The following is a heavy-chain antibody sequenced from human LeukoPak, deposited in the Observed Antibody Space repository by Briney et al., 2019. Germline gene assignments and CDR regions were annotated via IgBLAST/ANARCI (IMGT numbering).Heavy chain of an antibody. CDR2: ISSSGDST. J-gene: IGHJ4*02. Sequence: PGGSLRLSCAASGFTFSTYAMSWVRQAPGKGLEWVSAISSSGDSTYYADSVKGRFTISRDNSKNTLYVHMNSLRAEDTAVYYCARARRLLWFGELSRYYFDYWGQGTLVTVSS. CDR3: ARARRLLWFGELSRYYFDY. V-gene: IGHV3-23*01. D-gene: IGHD3-10*01. CDR1: GFTFSTYA.